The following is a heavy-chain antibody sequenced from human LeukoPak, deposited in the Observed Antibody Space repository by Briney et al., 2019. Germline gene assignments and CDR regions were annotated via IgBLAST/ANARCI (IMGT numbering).Heavy chain of an antibody. V-gene: IGHV3-7*03. Sequence: GGSLRLSCAASGFTFSSYWMSWVRQAPGKGLEWVANIRQDGSEKYYVDSVKGRFTISRDNAKNSLYLQMNSLRAEDTAEYYCARDLEASPGYEGADALDIWGQGTMVTVSS. CDR2: IRQDGSEK. J-gene: IGHJ3*02. CDR1: GFTFSSYW. CDR3: ARDLEASPGYEGADALDI. D-gene: IGHD5-12*01.